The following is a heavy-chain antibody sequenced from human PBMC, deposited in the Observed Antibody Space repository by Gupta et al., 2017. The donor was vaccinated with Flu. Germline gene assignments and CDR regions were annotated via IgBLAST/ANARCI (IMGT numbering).Heavy chain of an antibody. Sequence: QVHLVESGGGLVKPGGSLRLSCTASGFTCSDYYMSWIRQAPGKGLEWVAYISRGSSYTNYGDSVEGRFTISRDNAQNSLLLQMNSLRVEDTAIYYCASEGPSGGYWGQGTLVTVST. D-gene: IGHD1-26*01. CDR2: ISRGSSYT. CDR3: ASEGPSGGY. J-gene: IGHJ4*02. V-gene: IGHV3-11*05. CDR1: GFTCSDYY.